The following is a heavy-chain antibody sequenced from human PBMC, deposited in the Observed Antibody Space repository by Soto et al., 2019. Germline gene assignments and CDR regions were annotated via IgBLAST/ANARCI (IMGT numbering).Heavy chain of an antibody. D-gene: IGHD6-19*01. CDR1: GDSVSSNSAA. J-gene: IGHJ6*02. CDR3: ARDGEIAVAGDYYYGMDV. CDR2: TYYRSKWYN. Sequence: QSQTLSLTCAISGDSVSSNSAAWNWIRQSPSRGLEWLGRTYYRSKWYNDYAVSVKSRITINPDTSKNQFSLQLNSVTPEDTAVYYCARDGEIAVAGDYYYGMDVWGQGTTVTVSS. V-gene: IGHV6-1*01.